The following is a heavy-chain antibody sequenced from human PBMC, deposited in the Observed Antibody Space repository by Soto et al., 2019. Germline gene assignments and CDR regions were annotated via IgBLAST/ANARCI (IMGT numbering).Heavy chain of an antibody. CDR3: AKDSNKYSSSLRGRYFDY. CDR1: GFPFSSYF. CDR2: ISGGGSNT. V-gene: IGHV3-23*01. Sequence: EVQLLESGGGLVQRGGSPRPSCAGSGFPFSSYFMGWVRQAPGKGVGGVSGISGGGSNTFYADSVKGRFTISRDNSKNTLLLQMNSLGAEDTAVYYCAKDSNKYSSSLRGRYFDYWGQGIGVTVSS. J-gene: IGHJ4*02. D-gene: IGHD4-4*01.